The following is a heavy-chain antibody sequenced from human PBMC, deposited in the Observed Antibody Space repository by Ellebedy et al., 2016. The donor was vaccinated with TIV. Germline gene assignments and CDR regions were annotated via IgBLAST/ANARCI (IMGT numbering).Heavy chain of an antibody. CDR1: GFSFRHYA. CDR2: ISFDDGSIK. Sequence: GESLKISCAASGFSFRHYAMHWVRQAPGKGLEWVAVISFDDGSIKYYADSVKGRFTISRGNSKNTLHLLMDSLRAEDMAVYYCARYDYGDVDDTFDIWGQGTMVTVSS. D-gene: IGHD4-17*01. CDR3: ARYDYGDVDDTFDI. V-gene: IGHV3-30-3*01. J-gene: IGHJ3*02.